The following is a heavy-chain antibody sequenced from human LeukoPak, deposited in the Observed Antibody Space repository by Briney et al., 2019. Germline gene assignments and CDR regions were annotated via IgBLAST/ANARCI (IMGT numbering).Heavy chain of an antibody. D-gene: IGHD5-18*01. Sequence: GRSLRLSCAASGFTFSSYAMHWVRQAPGKGLEWVAVISNDGGNKYFADSVKGRFTISRDNSKNTLYLHLNSLRVEDTAVYYCASGYSPWLPPTWGQGTLATVSS. V-gene: IGHV3-30-3*02. CDR1: GFTFSSYA. J-gene: IGHJ5*02. CDR3: ASGYSPWLPPT. CDR2: ISNDGGNK.